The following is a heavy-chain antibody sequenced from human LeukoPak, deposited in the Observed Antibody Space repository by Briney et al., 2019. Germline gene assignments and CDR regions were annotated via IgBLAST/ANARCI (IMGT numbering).Heavy chain of an antibody. CDR2: INAGNGNT. CDR3: AREGSKAVAGPDY. D-gene: IGHD6-19*01. V-gene: IGHV1-3*01. J-gene: IGHJ4*02. Sequence: ASVKVSCKASGYTFTSYAKHWVRQAPGQRLEWMGWINAGNGNTKYSQKFQGRVTITRDTSASTAYMELSSLRSEDTAVYYCAREGSKAVAGPDYWGQGTLVTVSS. CDR1: GYTFTSYA.